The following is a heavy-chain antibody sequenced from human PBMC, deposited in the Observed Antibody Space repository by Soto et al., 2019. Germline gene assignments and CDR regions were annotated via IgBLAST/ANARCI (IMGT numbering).Heavy chain of an antibody. Sequence: SETLSLTCTVSGGSISSGDYYWSWIRQPPGKGLEWIGYIYYSGSTYYNPSLKSRVTISVDTSKNQFSLKLSSVTAADTAVYYCARDVFRPFGMGFDPWGQGTLVTVSS. CDR2: IYYSGST. CDR1: GGSISSGDYY. CDR3: ARDVFRPFGMGFDP. D-gene: IGHD3-10*01. V-gene: IGHV4-30-4*01. J-gene: IGHJ5*02.